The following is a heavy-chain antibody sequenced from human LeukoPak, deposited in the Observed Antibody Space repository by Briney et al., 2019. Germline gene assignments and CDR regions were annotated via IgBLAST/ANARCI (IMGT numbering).Heavy chain of an antibody. CDR3: AKGYSSGWYPFDY. J-gene: IGHJ4*02. D-gene: IGHD6-19*01. V-gene: IGHV3-43*01. Sequence: PGGSLRLPCAASGFTFDDYTMHWVRQAPGKSLEWVSLITWDSGTTYYKDSVKGRFTISRDNSKNSLYLQMNSLRTEDTALYYCAKGYSSGWYPFDYWGQGTLVTVSS. CDR1: GFTFDDYT. CDR2: ITWDSGTT.